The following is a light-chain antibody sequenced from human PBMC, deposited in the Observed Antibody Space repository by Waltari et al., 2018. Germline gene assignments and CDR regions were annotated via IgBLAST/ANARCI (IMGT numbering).Light chain of an antibody. V-gene: IGLV3-21*02. CDR1: DIGSKS. J-gene: IGLJ1*01. CDR3: HVWETSRDYQGF. CDR2: NDA. Sequence: SYVLTQPPSVSVAPGQTATITCGGSDIGSKSVHWYQQKAGQAPLLVIYNDADRPSVIPARSSGSNSATTATLAISRAEAGDEADDYGHVWETSRDYQGFFGTGTKVTVL.